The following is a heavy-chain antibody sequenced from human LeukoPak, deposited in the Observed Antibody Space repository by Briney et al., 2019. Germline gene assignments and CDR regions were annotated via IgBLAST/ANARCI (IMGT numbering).Heavy chain of an antibody. D-gene: IGHD3-10*01. Sequence: PSETLSLTCTASGSSVSSGGYYWSWNPHPPVQRLAWIGYIYYSGSTNFNPSLKSRVTISVDTSKNQFSLKVSSVTAADTAVYYCARRGGSGRSFDYWGQGTLVTVSS. CDR3: ARRGGSGRSFDY. CDR2: IYYSGST. J-gene: IGHJ4*02. V-gene: IGHV4-61*08. CDR1: GSSVSSGGYY.